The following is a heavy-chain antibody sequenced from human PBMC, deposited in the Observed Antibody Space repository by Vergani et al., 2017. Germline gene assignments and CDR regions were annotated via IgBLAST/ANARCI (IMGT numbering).Heavy chain of an antibody. Sequence: EVQLVESGGGLIQPGGSLRLSCAASGFTVSSNYMSWVRQAPGKGLEWVSVIYSGGSTYYADSVKGRFTISRDNSKNKLYRQMNSLRAEDTAVYYCARVMGDGYNSWYYFDYWGQGTLVTVSS. CDR3: ARVMGDGYNSWYYFDY. CDR2: IYSGGST. J-gene: IGHJ4*02. D-gene: IGHD5-24*01. V-gene: IGHV3-53*01. CDR1: GFTVSSNY.